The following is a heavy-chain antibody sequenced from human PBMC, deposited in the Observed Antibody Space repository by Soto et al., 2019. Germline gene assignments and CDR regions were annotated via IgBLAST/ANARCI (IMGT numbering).Heavy chain of an antibody. D-gene: IGHD3-9*01. Sequence: PGESLKSSCERSGFTFSSYAMHWVLGKPVKGLEYVSAISSNGGSTYYANSVKGRFTISRDNSKNTLYLQMGSLRAEDMAVYYCARRGTAYYDILTGPLDYWGQGTLVTVSS. J-gene: IGHJ4*02. CDR3: ARRGTAYYDILTGPLDY. CDR1: GFTFSSYA. V-gene: IGHV3-64*01. CDR2: ISSNGGST.